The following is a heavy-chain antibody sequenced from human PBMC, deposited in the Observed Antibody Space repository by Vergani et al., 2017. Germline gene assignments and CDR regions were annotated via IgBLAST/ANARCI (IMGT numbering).Heavy chain of an antibody. CDR3: ARTPYWYFDL. V-gene: IGHV4-59*01. CDR2: IYYSGST. CDR1: GGSISTYY. J-gene: IGHJ2*01. Sequence: QVQLQESGPGLVKPSETLSLTCTVSGGSISTYYCSWIRQPPGKGLEWIGSIYYSGSTNYNPSLKSRVTISVDTSKNQFSLKLSSVTAADTAVYYCARTPYWYFDLWGRGTLVTVSS.